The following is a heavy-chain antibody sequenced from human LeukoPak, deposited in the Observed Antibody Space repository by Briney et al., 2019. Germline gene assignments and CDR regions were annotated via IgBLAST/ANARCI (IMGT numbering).Heavy chain of an antibody. CDR1: GFTFSSYS. D-gene: IGHD3-16*01. CDR3: ASAFGGVIGDY. J-gene: IGHJ4*02. Sequence: GGSLRLSCAASGFTFSSYSMNWVRQAPGKGLEWVSSISSSSRYIYYADSVKGRFTISRDNAKNSLYLQMNSLRAEDTAVYYCASAFGGVIGDYWGQGTLVTVSS. V-gene: IGHV3-21*01. CDR2: ISSSSRYI.